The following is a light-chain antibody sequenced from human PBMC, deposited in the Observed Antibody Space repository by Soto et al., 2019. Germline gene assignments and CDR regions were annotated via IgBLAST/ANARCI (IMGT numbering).Light chain of an antibody. CDR1: QSISSW. CDR3: QQYNSYWRT. V-gene: IGKV1-5*01. J-gene: IGKJ1*01. CDR2: DAS. Sequence: DIQMTQSPSTLSASVGDRVTITCRASQSISSWLAWYQQKPGKAPKLLIYDASSLESGVPSRFSGSGSGTEFTLTISLLQPDDFATYYCQQYNSYWRTFGQGTKVEIK.